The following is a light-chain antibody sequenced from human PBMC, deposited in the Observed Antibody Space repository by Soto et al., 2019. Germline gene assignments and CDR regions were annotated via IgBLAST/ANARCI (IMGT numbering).Light chain of an antibody. CDR3: QQYNNWPPWT. CDR2: GAS. Sequence: EIVMTQSPATLSVSPGERSTLSFSPSQSVSSNLAWYQQKPGQAPRLLIYGASTRATGIPARFSGSGSGTEFTLTISSLQSEDFAVYYCQQYNNWPPWTFGQGTKVDIK. CDR1: QSVSSN. J-gene: IGKJ1*01. V-gene: IGKV3-15*01.